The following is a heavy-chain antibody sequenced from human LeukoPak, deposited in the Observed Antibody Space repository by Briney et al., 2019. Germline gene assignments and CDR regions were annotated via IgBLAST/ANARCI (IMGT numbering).Heavy chain of an antibody. CDR3: ARYYYGSGSYYTRVPPRYYYGMDV. D-gene: IGHD3-10*01. Sequence: SETLSLTCAVYGGSFSGYYWSWIRQPPGKGLEWIGEINHSGSTNYNPSLKGRVTISVDTSKNQFSLKLSSVTAADTAVYYCARYYYGSGSYYTRVPPRYYYGMDVWGQGTTVTVSS. CDR2: INHSGST. CDR1: GGSFSGYY. V-gene: IGHV4-34*01. J-gene: IGHJ6*02.